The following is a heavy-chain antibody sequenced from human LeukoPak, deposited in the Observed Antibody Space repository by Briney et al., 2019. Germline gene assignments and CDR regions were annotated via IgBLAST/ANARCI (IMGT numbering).Heavy chain of an antibody. D-gene: IGHD3-3*01. Sequence: SVKVSCKASGGTFSNYAISWARQAPGQGLEWMGGIITNYGTTNYAQKYQGRVTITADESTTTVYMELSSLRSEDTAVYYCAGPRTYYDFWRGYPPFDYWGQGTLVTVSS. J-gene: IGHJ4*02. CDR3: AGPRTYYDFWRGYPPFDY. V-gene: IGHV1-69*13. CDR1: GGTFSNYA. CDR2: IITNYGTT.